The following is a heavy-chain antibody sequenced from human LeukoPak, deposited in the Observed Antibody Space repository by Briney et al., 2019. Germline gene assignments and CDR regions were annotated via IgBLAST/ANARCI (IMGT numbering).Heavy chain of an antibody. CDR1: GYTFTSYG. Sequence: GASVKVSCKASGYTFTSYGISWVRQAPGQGLEWMGWISAYNGNTNYAQKFQGRVTMTTDTSTSTAYMELRSLRSDDTAVYYCARDGNESGSGTFYSIGMDVWGHGTTVIVSS. V-gene: IGHV1-18*01. D-gene: IGHD3-10*01. J-gene: IGHJ6*02. CDR3: ARDGNESGSGTFYSIGMDV. CDR2: ISAYNGNT.